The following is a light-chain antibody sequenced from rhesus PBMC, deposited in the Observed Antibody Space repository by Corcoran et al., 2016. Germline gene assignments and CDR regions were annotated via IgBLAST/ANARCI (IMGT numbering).Light chain of an antibody. J-gene: IGKJ3*01. CDR1: QGISIW. CDR3: QQYSSRPFT. Sequence: DIQMTQSPSSLSAPVGDTVTITCRASQGISIWLAWYQQKPGKAPKLLIYRASNLQSGVPSRFSGSGSGTDFTLTITSLQSDDFATYYYQQYSSRPFTCGPGTKLDIK. V-gene: IGKV1-22*01. CDR2: RAS.